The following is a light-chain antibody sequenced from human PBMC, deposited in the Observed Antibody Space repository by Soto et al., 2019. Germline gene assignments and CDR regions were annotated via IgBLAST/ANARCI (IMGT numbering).Light chain of an antibody. CDR1: QSISTY. CDR2: AAS. J-gene: IGKJ5*01. V-gene: IGKV1-39*01. Sequence: DIQMTQSPSSLSASVGDRVTITCRASQSISTYLNWYQQKPGKAPRLLIYAASRLQSGVPSRFSGGGSGTEYTLTISSLQPEDSATYYCQQLYIFPLTFGQGTRLEIK. CDR3: QQLYIFPLT.